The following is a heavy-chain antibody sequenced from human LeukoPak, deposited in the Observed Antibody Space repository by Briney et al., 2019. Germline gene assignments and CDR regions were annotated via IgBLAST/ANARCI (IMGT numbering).Heavy chain of an antibody. Sequence: PGGSLRLSCVASGFTFTNHWMKWVRQAPGKGLEWVANIKEDGSEKYYLDSVKGRFTISRDNAKNSLYLQMNSLRAEDTAVYYCASGSGWLIANWGQGTLVTVSS. V-gene: IGHV3-7*01. CDR2: IKEDGSEK. CDR3: ASGSGWLIAN. J-gene: IGHJ4*02. D-gene: IGHD6-19*01. CDR1: GFTFTNHW.